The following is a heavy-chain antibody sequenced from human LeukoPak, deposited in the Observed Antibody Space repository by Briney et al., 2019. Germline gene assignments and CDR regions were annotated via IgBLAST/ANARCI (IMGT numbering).Heavy chain of an antibody. J-gene: IGHJ5*02. CDR2: IYYSGST. CDR1: GGSISSGDYY. D-gene: IGHD6-6*01. CDR3: ARGSSSSGWFDP. V-gene: IGHV4-30-4*01. Sequence: PSETLSLTCTVSGGSISSGDYYWSWIRRPPGKGLEWIGYIYYSGSTYYNPSLKSRVTISVDTSKNQFSLKLSSVTAADTAVYYCARGSSSSGWFDPWGQGTLVTVSS.